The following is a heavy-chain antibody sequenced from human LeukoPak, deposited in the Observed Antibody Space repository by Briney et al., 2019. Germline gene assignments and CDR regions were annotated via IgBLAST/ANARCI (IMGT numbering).Heavy chain of an antibody. CDR2: IRYDGSNK. D-gene: IGHD3-22*01. V-gene: IGHV3-30*02. J-gene: IGHJ4*02. CDR3: AKDGRRISMIGVVRRGHYFDY. Sequence: GGSLRLSCAASGFTFSSYGMHWVRQAPGKGLEWGAYIRYDGSNKYYADSVKGRFTISRDNSKNMLYLQMNSLRAEDTAIYYCAKDGRRISMIGVVRRGHYFDYWGQGALVTVSS. CDR1: GFTFSSYG.